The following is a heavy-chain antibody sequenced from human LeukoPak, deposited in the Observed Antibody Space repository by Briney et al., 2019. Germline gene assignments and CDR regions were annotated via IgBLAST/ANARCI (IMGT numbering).Heavy chain of an antibody. CDR3: ARGRSFGVVIISYYYYYMDV. D-gene: IGHD3-3*01. V-gene: IGHV4-34*01. J-gene: IGHJ6*03. Sequence: SETLPLTCAVYGGSFSGYYWSWIRQPPGKGLEWIGEINHSGSTNYNPSLKSRVTISVDTSKNQFSLKLSSVTAADTAVYYCARGRSFGVVIISYYYYYMDVWGKGTTVTVS. CDR1: GGSFSGYY. CDR2: INHSGST.